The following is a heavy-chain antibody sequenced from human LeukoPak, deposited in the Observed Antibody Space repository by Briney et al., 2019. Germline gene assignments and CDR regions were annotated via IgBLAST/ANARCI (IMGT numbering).Heavy chain of an antibody. V-gene: IGHV3-23*01. CDR3: AKDNNPSPTYLSLSYYDILTGYRYYGMDV. Sequence: GGSLRLSCAASGFTFSSYAMSWVRQAPGKGLEWVSAISGSGGSTYYADSVKGRFTISRDNSKSTLYLQMNSLRAEDTAVYYCAKDNNPSPTYLSLSYYDILTGYRYYGMDVWGQGTTVTVSS. CDR1: GFTFSSYA. J-gene: IGHJ6*02. CDR2: ISGSGGST. D-gene: IGHD3-9*01.